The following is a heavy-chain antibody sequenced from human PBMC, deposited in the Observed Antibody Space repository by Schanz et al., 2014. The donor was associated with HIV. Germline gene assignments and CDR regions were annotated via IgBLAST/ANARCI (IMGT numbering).Heavy chain of an antibody. CDR3: AKAAVTDYLDY. CDR2: ISYDGSNK. Sequence: QVQLVESGGRVVQPGRSLRLSCAASGFTFTTYGMHWVRQTPGKGLEWVAVISYDGSNKYYADSVKGRFTISRDNSKNTLYLQMNSLRTEDTAVYYCAKAAVTDYLDYWGQGTLVTVSS. D-gene: IGHD2-21*02. CDR1: GFTFTTYG. V-gene: IGHV3-30*18. J-gene: IGHJ4*02.